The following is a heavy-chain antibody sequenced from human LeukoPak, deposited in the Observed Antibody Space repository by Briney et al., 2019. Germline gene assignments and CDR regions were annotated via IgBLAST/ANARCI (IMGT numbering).Heavy chain of an antibody. J-gene: IGHJ4*02. D-gene: IGHD6-13*01. CDR2: ISSSGSTI. CDR3: ARVSIAAPEPYFDY. CDR1: GFTFSSYE. Sequence: GGSLRLSCAASGFTFSSYEMNWVRQAPGKGLEWVSYISSSGSTIYYADSVKGRFTISRDNAKNSLYLQMNSLRAEDTAVYYCARVSIAAPEPYFDYWGQGTLVTVSS. V-gene: IGHV3-48*03.